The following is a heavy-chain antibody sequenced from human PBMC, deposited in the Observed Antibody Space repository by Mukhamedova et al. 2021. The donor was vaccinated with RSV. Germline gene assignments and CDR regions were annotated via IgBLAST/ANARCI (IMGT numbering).Heavy chain of an antibody. J-gene: IGHJ4*01. D-gene: IGHD2-2*01. CDR3: ARGPSYCSSTSCYLDY. V-gene: IGHV3-30*04. CDR1: SSYA. Sequence: SSYAMHWVRQAPGKGLEWVAVISYDGSNKYYADSVKGRFTISRDNSKNTLYLQMNSLRAEDTAVYYCARGPSYCSSTSCYLDYLG. CDR2: ISYDGSNK.